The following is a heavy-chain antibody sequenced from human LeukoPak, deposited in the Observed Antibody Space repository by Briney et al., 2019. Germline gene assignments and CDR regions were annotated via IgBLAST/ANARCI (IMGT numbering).Heavy chain of an antibody. D-gene: IGHD5-12*01. V-gene: IGHV3-11*05. J-gene: IGHJ4*02. CDR3: ARDPGYSGYSGY. CDR1: GFTFSDYY. Sequence: GGSLRLSCAASGFTFSDYYMSWIRQAPGKELEWVSYISSSSSYTDYADSVKGRFTISRDNAKNSLNLQMNSLRAEDTAVYYCARDPGYSGYSGYWGQGTLVTVSS. CDR2: ISSSSSYT.